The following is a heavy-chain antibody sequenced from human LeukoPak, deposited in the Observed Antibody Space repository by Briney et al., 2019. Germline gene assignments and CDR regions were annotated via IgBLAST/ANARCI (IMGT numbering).Heavy chain of an antibody. CDR2: IYNSGST. J-gene: IGHJ4*02. CDR3: AREWGYDSSGQIDY. CDR1: GGSISSYY. D-gene: IGHD3-22*01. V-gene: IGHV4-59*01. Sequence: SETLSLTCSVSGGSISSYYWSWIRQPPGKGLDLIGYIYNSGSTNSNPSLKRRVTISVDTSKTQFSLKLSSVTAADTAVYYCAREWGYDSSGQIDYCGQGTLVTVSS.